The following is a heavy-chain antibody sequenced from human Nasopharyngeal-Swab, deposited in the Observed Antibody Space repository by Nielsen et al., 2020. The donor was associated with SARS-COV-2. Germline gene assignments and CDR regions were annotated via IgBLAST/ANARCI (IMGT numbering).Heavy chain of an antibody. CDR1: GFTFSSYS. CDR2: ISSSSSYI. V-gene: IGHV3-21*01. D-gene: IGHD3-3*01. CDR3: ARVRFLEWLFPLYYYYGMDV. J-gene: IGHJ6*02. Sequence: GESLTISCAASGFTFSSYSMNWVRPAPGKGLEWVSSISSSSSYIYYADSVKGRFTISRDNAKNSLYLQMNSLRAEDTAVYYCARVRFLEWLFPLYYYYGMDVWGQGTTVTVSS.